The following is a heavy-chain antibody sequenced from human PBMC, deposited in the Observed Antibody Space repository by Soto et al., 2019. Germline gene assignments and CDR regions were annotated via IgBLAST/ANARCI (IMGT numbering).Heavy chain of an antibody. CDR1: RGSFSGYY. Sequence: QVQLQQWGAGLLKPSETLSLTCDVYRGSFSGYYWSWIRQPPGKGLEWIGEINHSGSTNYNPSLKSRVTISVDTSKTQFSLKLSSVTAADTAVYYCAIGERWLQGGLYTWGQGPLVTVSS. V-gene: IGHV4-34*01. CDR3: AIGERWLQGGLYT. CDR2: INHSGST. D-gene: IGHD5-12*01. J-gene: IGHJ5*02.